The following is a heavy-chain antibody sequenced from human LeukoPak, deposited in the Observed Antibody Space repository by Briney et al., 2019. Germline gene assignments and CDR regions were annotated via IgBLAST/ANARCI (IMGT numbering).Heavy chain of an antibody. CDR2: ISAYNGNT. CDR1: GYTFTSYG. V-gene: IGHV1-18*01. J-gene: IGHJ4*02. CDR3: ARELYSFRFDYGGNGFDY. Sequence: ASVKVSCKASGYTFTSYGISWVRQAPGQGLEWMGWISAYNGNTNYAQKLQGRVTMTTDTSTSTAYMELRSLRSDDTAVYYCARELYSFRFDYGGNGFDYWGQGTLVTVSS. D-gene: IGHD4-23*01.